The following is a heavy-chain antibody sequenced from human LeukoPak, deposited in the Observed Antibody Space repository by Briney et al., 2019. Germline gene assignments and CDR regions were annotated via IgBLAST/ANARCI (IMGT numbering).Heavy chain of an antibody. D-gene: IGHD3-22*01. CDR3: AKDQYFSSDTSVYQFY. V-gene: IGHV3-23*01. CDR2: ISDSGGST. J-gene: IGHJ4*02. CDR1: GFTFSSYA. Sequence: GGSLRLSCAVSGFTFSSYAISWVRQAPGKGLEWVSAISDSGGSTYYADSVKGRFTISRDNSKNTLYLQMNSLRAEDTAVYYCAKDQYFSSDTSVYQFYWGQGTLVTVSS.